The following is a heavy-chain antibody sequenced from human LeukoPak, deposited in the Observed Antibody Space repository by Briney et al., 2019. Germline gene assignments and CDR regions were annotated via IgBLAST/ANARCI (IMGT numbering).Heavy chain of an antibody. CDR1: GFTFSNYC. D-gene: IGHD3-10*01. J-gene: IGHJ4*02. CDR3: ARDKKSGESSEIDY. Sequence: WGSLRFSCAASGFTFSNYCVHWVRHAPGKGLVWVSRINRDGSTTNYADSVKGRFTVSRDNAKNTLNLQMSSLRAEDTAVYYCARDKKSGESSEIDYWGQGTLVTVSS. CDR2: INRDGSTT. V-gene: IGHV3-74*01.